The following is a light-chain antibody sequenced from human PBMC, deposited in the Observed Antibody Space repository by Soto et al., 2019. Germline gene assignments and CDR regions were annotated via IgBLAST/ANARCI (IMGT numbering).Light chain of an antibody. CDR3: QQYNNWPRT. CDR2: GAS. Sequence: EIVLTQSPATLSASPVERATLSCRASQSVSSSNLAWYQQKPGQAPRLLIYGASTRATGIPARFSGSGSGTEFTLTISSLQSEDFAVYYCQQYNNWPRTFGQGTKVDIK. J-gene: IGKJ1*01. CDR1: QSVSSSN. V-gene: IGKV3-15*01.